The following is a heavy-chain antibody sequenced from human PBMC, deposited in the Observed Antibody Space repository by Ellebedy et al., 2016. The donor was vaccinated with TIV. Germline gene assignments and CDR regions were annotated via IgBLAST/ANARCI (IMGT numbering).Heavy chain of an antibody. J-gene: IGHJ4*02. CDR2: ISSSGSTI. CDR1: GFTFSDYY. Sequence: GESLKISXAASGFTFSDYYMSWIRQAPGKGLEWVSYISSSGSTIYYADSVKGRFTISRDNAKNSLYLQMNSLRAEDTAVYYCARHSSGWAEGDYWGQGTLVTVSS. V-gene: IGHV3-11*04. CDR3: ARHSSGWAEGDY. D-gene: IGHD6-19*01.